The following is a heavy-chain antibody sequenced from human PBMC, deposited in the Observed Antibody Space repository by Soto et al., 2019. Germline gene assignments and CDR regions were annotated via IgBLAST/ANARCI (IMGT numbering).Heavy chain of an antibody. J-gene: IGHJ3*02. CDR2: IYYRGYT. V-gene: IGHV4-30-4*01. CDR3: ARGQPQNGYGQVFDI. D-gene: IGHD5-18*01. CDR1: GDSITTGENY. Sequence: QVQLQESGPGLVKPSQTLSLTCTVSGDSITTGENYWSWFRQPPGKGLEWIGNIYYRGYTNFNPSLKGRATISEDTSKRQFSLKLSSVTAADTAVYYCARGQPQNGYGQVFDIWGQGTAVIVSS.